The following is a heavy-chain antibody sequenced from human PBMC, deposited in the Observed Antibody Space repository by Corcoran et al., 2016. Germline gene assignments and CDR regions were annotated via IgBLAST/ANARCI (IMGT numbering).Heavy chain of an antibody. J-gene: IGHJ6*02. CDR1: GYTFTSYA. CDR3: ARIQYYYDSSGYYYYYYGMDV. Sequence: QVQLVQSGAEVKKPGASVKVSCKASGYTFTSYAMHWVRQAPGQRLEWMGWINAGNGNTKYSQKFQGRVTITRDTSASTAYMELSSLRSEDTAVYYCARIQYYYDSSGYYYYYYGMDVWGQGTTVTVSS. V-gene: IGHV1-3*01. D-gene: IGHD3-22*01. CDR2: INAGNGNT.